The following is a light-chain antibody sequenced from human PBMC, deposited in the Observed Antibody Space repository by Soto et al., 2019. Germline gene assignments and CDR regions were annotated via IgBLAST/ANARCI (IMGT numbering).Light chain of an antibody. CDR2: DAS. CDR3: QQFNSYPLT. Sequence: AIQLSQSPASLSASVGDRVTITCRASQGISSALAWYQQKPGKAPKLLIFDASSLESGVPSRFSGSGSGADFTLTISSLQPEDFATYYCQQFNSYPLTFGGGTKVDIK. J-gene: IGKJ4*01. V-gene: IGKV1-13*02. CDR1: QGISSA.